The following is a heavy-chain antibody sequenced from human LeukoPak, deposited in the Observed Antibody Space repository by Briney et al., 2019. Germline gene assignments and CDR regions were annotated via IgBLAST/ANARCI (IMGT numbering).Heavy chain of an antibody. CDR1: GFTFSQFG. J-gene: IGHJ4*02. CDR2: IWYDGSEK. D-gene: IGHD6-6*01. Sequence: GGSLRLSCAASGFTFSQFGMHWVHQAPGKGLEWVAIIWYDGSEKFYGDSVKGRFTISRDNSKNTLYLQMNSLRAEDTAVYYCARDRGTTSSAGYYFDYWGQGTLVTVSS. V-gene: IGHV3-33*01. CDR3: ARDRGTTSSAGYYFDY.